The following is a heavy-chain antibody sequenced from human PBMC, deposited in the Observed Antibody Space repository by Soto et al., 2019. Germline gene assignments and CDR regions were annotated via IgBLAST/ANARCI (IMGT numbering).Heavy chain of an antibody. CDR2: IYHSGST. CDR3: ARDRPDGSRLDL. J-gene: IGHJ5*02. V-gene: IGHV4-30-2*01. D-gene: IGHD6-13*01. CDR1: GGSISSGGYS. Sequence: SETLSLTCAVSGGSISSGGYSWSWIRQPPEKGLEWIGYIYHSGSTYYNPSLKSRVTISVDRSKNQFSLKLSSVTAADTAVYYCARDRPDGSRLDLWGQGTLVTVSS.